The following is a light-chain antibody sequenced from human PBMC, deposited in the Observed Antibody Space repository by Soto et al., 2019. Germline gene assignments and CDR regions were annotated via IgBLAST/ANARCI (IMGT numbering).Light chain of an antibody. Sequence: QSVLSQPASVSGSPGQSITISYTGTSSDVGSSNLVSWYQQYPGKVPKLMIYEGSKRPSGVSNRFSGSKSGNTASLTISGLQAEDEADYYCCSYTGSTTYYVFGTGTKVTVL. V-gene: IGLV2-23*01. CDR3: CSYTGSTTYYV. CDR2: EGS. J-gene: IGLJ1*01. CDR1: SSDVGSSNL.